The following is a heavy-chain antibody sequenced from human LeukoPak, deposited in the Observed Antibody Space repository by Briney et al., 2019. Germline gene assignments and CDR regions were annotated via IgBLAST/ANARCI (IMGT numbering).Heavy chain of an antibody. CDR3: ARGPHCSSTSCYSEYFHH. J-gene: IGHJ1*01. Sequence: PAETLSLTRTVSGASISSGGYYWSWIRQHPGKGLEWIGYISYSGSPYYNPSLKSRVTISVDTSRNQFSLKLSSVTAADTAVYYCARGPHCSSTSCYSEYFHHWGQGTLVTVSS. V-gene: IGHV4-31*03. D-gene: IGHD2-2*01. CDR1: GASISSGGYY. CDR2: ISYSGSP.